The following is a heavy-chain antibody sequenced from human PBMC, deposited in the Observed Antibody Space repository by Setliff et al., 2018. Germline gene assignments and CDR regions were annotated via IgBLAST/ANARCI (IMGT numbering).Heavy chain of an antibody. D-gene: IGHD6-6*01. J-gene: IGHJ6*03. CDR2: IRSKAYGGTT. CDR3: TRDRRLAAPYYYYYMDV. CDR1: GFTFGDYA. Sequence: SLRLSCTASGFTFGDYAMSWVRQAPGKGLEWVGFIRSKAYGGTTEYAASVKGRFTISRDDSKSIAYLQMNSLKTEDTAVYYCTRDRRLAAPYYYYYMDVWGKGTTVTVSS. V-gene: IGHV3-49*04.